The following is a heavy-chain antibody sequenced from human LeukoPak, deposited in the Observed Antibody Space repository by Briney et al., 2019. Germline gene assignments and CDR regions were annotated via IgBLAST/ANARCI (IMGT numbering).Heavy chain of an antibody. J-gene: IGHJ4*02. CDR3: AHRYGDY. V-gene: IGHV3-23*01. CDR1: GFTFSNSA. CDR2: ISGTGGST. Sequence: GGSLRLSRAASGFTFSNSAMSWVRQAPGKGLEWVSTISGTGGSTYFADSVKGRFSISRDNSENTLYLQMNSLRADDTAVYYCAHRYGDYWGQGTRVTVSS. D-gene: IGHD4-17*01.